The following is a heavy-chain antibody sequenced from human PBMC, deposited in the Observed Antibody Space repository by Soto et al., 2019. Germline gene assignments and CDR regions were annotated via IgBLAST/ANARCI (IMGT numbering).Heavy chain of an antibody. CDR2: IYSGGST. Sequence: EVQLVETGGGLIQPGGSLRLSCAASGFTVSSNYMSWVRQAPGKGLEWVSVIYSGGSTYYADSVKGRFTISRDNSKNTLYLQMNSLRAEDTAVYYCARDSSSWLKPFGPYYYGMDVWGQGTTVTVSS. D-gene: IGHD6-13*01. CDR3: ARDSSSWLKPFGPYYYGMDV. CDR1: GFTVSSNY. V-gene: IGHV3-53*02. J-gene: IGHJ6*02.